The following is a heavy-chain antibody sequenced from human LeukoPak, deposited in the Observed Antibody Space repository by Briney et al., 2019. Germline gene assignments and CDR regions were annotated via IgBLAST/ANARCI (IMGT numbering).Heavy chain of an antibody. V-gene: IGHV1-69*04. Sequence: ASVKVSCKASGGIFSSYAISWVRQAPGQGLEWMGRIIPILGIANYAQKFQGRVTITADKSTSTAYMELSSLRSEDTAVYYCARDHPHIVVVPAANYFDYWGQGTLVTVSS. J-gene: IGHJ4*02. D-gene: IGHD2-2*01. CDR2: IIPILGIA. CDR1: GGIFSSYA. CDR3: ARDHPHIVVVPAANYFDY.